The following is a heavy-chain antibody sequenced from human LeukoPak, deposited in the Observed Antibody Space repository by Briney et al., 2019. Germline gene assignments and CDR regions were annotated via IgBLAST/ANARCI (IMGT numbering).Heavy chain of an antibody. CDR1: GFTFSSYA. D-gene: IGHD3-16*01. V-gene: IGHV3-23*01. CDR3: AKDDPSCAYDYVWGSCPDY. J-gene: IGHJ4*02. Sequence: QTRGSLRLSCAASGFTFSSYAMSWVRQAPGKGLEWVSAISGSGGSTYYADSVKGRFTISRDNSKNTLYLQMNSLRAEDTAVYYCAKDDPSCAYDYVWGSCPDYWGQGTLVTVSS. CDR2: ISGSGGST.